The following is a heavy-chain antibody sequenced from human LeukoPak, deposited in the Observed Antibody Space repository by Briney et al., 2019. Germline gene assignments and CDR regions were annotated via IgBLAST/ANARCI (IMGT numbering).Heavy chain of an antibody. V-gene: IGHV1-69*13. CDR3: ARDLAPLAAAGSPYFDY. CDR1: GGTFSSYA. D-gene: IGHD6-13*01. Sequence: GASVKVSCKASGGTFSSYAFSWVRQAPGQGLEWMGGIIPIFGTANYAQKFQGRVTITADESTSTAYMELSSLRSEDTAVYYCARDLAPLAAAGSPYFDYWGQGTLVTVSS. J-gene: IGHJ4*02. CDR2: IIPIFGTA.